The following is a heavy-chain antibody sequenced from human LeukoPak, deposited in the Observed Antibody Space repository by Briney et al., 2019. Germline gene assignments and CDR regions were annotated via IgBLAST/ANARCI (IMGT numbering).Heavy chain of an antibody. CDR1: GYTFAGYY. D-gene: IGHD1-26*01. V-gene: IGHV1-2*02. Sequence: GASLKVSCKTSGYTFAGYYVHWVRQAPGQGLEWMGWINPKSVDTRYAQNFQDRVTMTRDTSITTAYMELSGLRSDDTALYYCARGSEVGGTEKNALDIWGQGTMVTVSS. CDR2: INPKSVDT. CDR3: ARGSEVGGTEKNALDI. J-gene: IGHJ3*02.